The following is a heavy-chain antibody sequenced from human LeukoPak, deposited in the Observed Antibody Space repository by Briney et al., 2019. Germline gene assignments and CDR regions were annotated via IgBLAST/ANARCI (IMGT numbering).Heavy chain of an antibody. D-gene: IGHD3-22*01. Sequence: GGSLRLSCAAPGFTFSSYEMNWVRQAPGKGLEWVSYISSSGSTIYYADSVKGRFTISRDNAKNSLYLQMNSLRAEDTAVYYCAREIHYYDSSGYYFTPGYFDYWGQGTLVTVSS. CDR2: ISSSGSTI. V-gene: IGHV3-48*03. J-gene: IGHJ4*02. CDR3: AREIHYYDSSGYYFTPGYFDY. CDR1: GFTFSSYE.